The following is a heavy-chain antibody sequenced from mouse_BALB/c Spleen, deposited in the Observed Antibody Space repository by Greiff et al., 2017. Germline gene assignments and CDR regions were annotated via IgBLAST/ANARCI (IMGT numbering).Heavy chain of an antibody. CDR2: IYPGSGNT. CDR3: ARASYDYDVGT. J-gene: IGHJ2*01. V-gene: IGHV1-77*01. D-gene: IGHD2-4*01. CDR1: GYTFTDYY. Sequence: QVQLQQSGAELARPGASVKLSCKASGYTFTDYYINWVKQRTGQGLEWIGEIYPGSGNTYYNEKFKGKATLTADKSSSTAYMQLSSLTSEDSAVYFCARASYDYDVGTWGQGTTLTVSS.